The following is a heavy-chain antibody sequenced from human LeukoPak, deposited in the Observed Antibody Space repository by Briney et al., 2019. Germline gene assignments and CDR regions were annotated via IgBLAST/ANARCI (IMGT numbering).Heavy chain of an antibody. CDR2: MNNGPGAT. CDR1: GFSFSTSP. Sequence: PGGSLRLSCAASGFSFSTSPMSWVRQPPGKGLEWVSAMNNGPGATFYRDSVRGRFTISRDDSKSTLYLQVNSLRAEDTGTYYCAKTHYDLLDVWGQGTTVTVSS. V-gene: IGHV3-23*01. D-gene: IGHD5-12*01. CDR3: AKTHYDLLDV. J-gene: IGHJ6*02.